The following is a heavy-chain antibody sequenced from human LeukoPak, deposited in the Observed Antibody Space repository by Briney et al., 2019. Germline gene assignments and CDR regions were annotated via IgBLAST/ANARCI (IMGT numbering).Heavy chain of an antibody. Sequence: RASVKVSCKASGYTFTGYYMHWVRQAPGQGLEWMGWINPNSGGTNYAQKFQGWVTMTRDTSISTAYMELSRLRSDDTAVYYCVRSSGYDYGNWFDPWGQGTLVTVSS. D-gene: IGHD5-12*01. CDR1: GYTFTGYY. CDR2: INPNSGGT. J-gene: IGHJ5*02. V-gene: IGHV1-2*04. CDR3: VRSSGYDYGNWFDP.